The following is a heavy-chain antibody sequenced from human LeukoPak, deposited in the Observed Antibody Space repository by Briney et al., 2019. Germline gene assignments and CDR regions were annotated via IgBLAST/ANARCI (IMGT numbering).Heavy chain of an antibody. J-gene: IGHJ4*02. CDR3: ASGTSSPLDY. V-gene: IGHV3-33*01. CDR1: GFTFSSYG. D-gene: IGHD1-1*01. Sequence: GGSLRLSCAASGFTFSSYGMHLVRQAPGKGLEWVAVIWYDGSNKYYADSVKGRFTISRDNSKNTLYLQMNSLRAEDTAVYYCASGTSSPLDYWGQGTLVTVSS. CDR2: IWYDGSNK.